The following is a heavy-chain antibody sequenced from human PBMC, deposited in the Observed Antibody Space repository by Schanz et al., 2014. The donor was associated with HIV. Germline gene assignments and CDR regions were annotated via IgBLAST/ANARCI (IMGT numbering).Heavy chain of an antibody. CDR2: FIPVFGTA. J-gene: IGHJ4*02. CDR3: ARGAAEMATMTPWRY. D-gene: IGHD5-12*01. Sequence: QVQLVQSGAEVKKPGASVKVSCKASGYTFSHYGITWVRQAPGQGLEWMGGFIPVFGTANYAQKFQGRVTMTADESTSTAYMDLRSLRSDDTAVYYCARGAAEMATMTPWRYWGQGTLVTVSS. V-gene: IGHV1-69*13. CDR1: GYTFSHYG.